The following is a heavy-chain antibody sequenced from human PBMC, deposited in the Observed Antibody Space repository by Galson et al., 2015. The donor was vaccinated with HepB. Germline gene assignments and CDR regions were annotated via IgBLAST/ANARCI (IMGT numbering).Heavy chain of an antibody. V-gene: IGHV3-15*07. CDR1: GFTFRNAY. CDR3: TTDKGRYAAGRQDFDY. D-gene: IGHD3-16*01. J-gene: IGHJ4*02. Sequence: SLRLSCAASGFTFRNAYMNWVRQAPGKGLEWVGRIKSKPDGETTDYAAPVKDRFVISSDDSKNTLYMQMTGLKTEDTAVYYCTTDKGRYAAGRQDFDYWGQGTLVTVSS. CDR2: IKSKPDGETT.